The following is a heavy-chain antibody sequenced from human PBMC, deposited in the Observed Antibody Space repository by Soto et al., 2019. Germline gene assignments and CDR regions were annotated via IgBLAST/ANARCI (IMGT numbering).Heavy chain of an antibody. CDR1: GFTFSSYS. D-gene: IGHD3-22*01. J-gene: IGHJ4*02. Sequence: GGSLRLSCVASGFTFSSYSMNWVRQAPGKGLEWVSSISGSSKYVYYADSVKGRFTISRDNAKNSVYLQMNSLRAEDTAVYYCARDYDSSGYPRYYFDYWGQGTLVTVSS. CDR2: ISGSSKYV. V-gene: IGHV3-21*01. CDR3: ARDYDSSGYPRYYFDY.